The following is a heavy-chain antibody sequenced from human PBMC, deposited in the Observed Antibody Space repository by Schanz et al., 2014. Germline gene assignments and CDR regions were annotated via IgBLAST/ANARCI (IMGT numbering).Heavy chain of an antibody. CDR3: GRAVSRSYIAF. CDR2: INPSGGRT. J-gene: IGHJ4*02. CDR1: GYTFTTYY. V-gene: IGHV1-46*03. Sequence: QVQLLQSGAEGKKPGASMKVSCKASGYTFTTYYMLWVRQAPGQGLEWRGIINPSGGRTRYGQKLEGRITVTTDTATSAVYLEMSSLRSDDTAVYYCGRAVSRSYIAFWGQGTLITVSA. D-gene: IGHD6-19*01.